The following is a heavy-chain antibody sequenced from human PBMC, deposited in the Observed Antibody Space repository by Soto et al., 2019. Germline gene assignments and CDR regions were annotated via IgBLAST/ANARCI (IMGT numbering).Heavy chain of an antibody. CDR2: INQDGSVE. J-gene: IGHJ4*02. Sequence: PGGSLRLSCAASGFTFRAYLMSWVRQAPGKGLDWVANINQDGSVEYYADSVQGRFTISRDNAKNSLYLHMNSLRAEDTAVYYCATSYGDDWESERHRYWGPGTLVTVSS. D-gene: IGHD3-16*01. CDR3: ATSYGDDWESERHRY. CDR1: GFTFRAYL. V-gene: IGHV3-7*01.